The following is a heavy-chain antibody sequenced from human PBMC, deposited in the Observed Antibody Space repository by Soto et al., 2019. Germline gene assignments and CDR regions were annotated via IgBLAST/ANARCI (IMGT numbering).Heavy chain of an antibody. CDR2: ISVNNGNT. Sequence: QVQLVQSGSEVGKPGASVKVSCKSSGYSFTSYGISWVRQAPGQGLEWMGWISVNNGNTNYAQSLQGRVTMTTDTSTSTAYMELWRLTSDDTAIYYCARGGAFDIWGQGTLVTVS. CDR1: GYSFTSYG. D-gene: IGHD3-10*01. CDR3: ARGGAFDI. V-gene: IGHV1-18*04. J-gene: IGHJ3*02.